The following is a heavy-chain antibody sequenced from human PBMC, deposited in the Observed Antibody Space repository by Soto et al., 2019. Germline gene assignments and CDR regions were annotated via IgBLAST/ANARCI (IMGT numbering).Heavy chain of an antibody. Sequence: GGSLRLSFGASGFSFSSYGMEWVRLAPGKGLEWVAATTYDGGIKHYVDSVKGRFTISRDNSKNTLYLQMNSLRVEDTATYYCAGALENPYFYYGLNVWGQGTTVTVSS. CDR2: TTYDGGIK. CDR3: AGALENPYFYYGLNV. V-gene: IGHV3-30*03. J-gene: IGHJ6*02. CDR1: GFSFSSYG. D-gene: IGHD1-1*01.